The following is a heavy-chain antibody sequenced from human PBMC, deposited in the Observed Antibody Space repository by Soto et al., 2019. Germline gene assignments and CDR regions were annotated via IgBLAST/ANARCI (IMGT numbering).Heavy chain of an antibody. CDR1: GGTFSSYA. CDR3: ARPYNWNYGTYYYYGMDV. Sequence: SVKVSCKASGGTFSSYAISWVRQAPGQGLEWMGGIIPIFGTANYAQKFQGRVTITADESTSTAYMELSSLRSEDTAVYYCARPYNWNYGTYYYYGMDVWGQGTTVTVSS. D-gene: IGHD1-7*01. CDR2: IIPIFGTA. V-gene: IGHV1-69*13. J-gene: IGHJ6*02.